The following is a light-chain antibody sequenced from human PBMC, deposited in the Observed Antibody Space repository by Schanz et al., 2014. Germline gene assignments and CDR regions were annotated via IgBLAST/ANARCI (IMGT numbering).Light chain of an antibody. CDR2: DVT. J-gene: IGLJ3*02. V-gene: IGLV2-14*03. Sequence: QSALTQPASVSGSPGQSITISCSGTSSDVRVYNFVSWYQQHPGKAPKLMIYDVTNRPSGVSNRFSGSKSGNTASLTISGLQAEDEADYYCCSYAGSYTWVFGGGTKLTVL. CDR3: CSYAGSYTWV. CDR1: SSDVRVYNF.